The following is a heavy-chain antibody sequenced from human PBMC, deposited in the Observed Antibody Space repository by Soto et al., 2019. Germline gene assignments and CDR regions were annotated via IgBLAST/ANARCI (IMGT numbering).Heavy chain of an antibody. J-gene: IGHJ4*02. CDR3: ARDRILGYCSGGSCYSHFDY. D-gene: IGHD2-15*01. CDR1: GFTFSSYS. V-gene: IGHV3-48*01. CDR2: ISSSSSTI. Sequence: LRLSCAASGFTFSSYSMNWVRQAPGKGLEWVSYISSSSSTIYYADSVKGRFTISRDNAKNSLYLQMNSLRAEDTAVYYCARDRILGYCSGGSCYSHFDYWGQGTLVTVSS.